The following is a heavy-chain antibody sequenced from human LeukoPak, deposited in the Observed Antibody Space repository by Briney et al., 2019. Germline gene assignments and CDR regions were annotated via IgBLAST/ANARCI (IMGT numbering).Heavy chain of an antibody. CDR2: IKQDGNEK. CDR3: ASPLMYCSSTSCYRADAFDI. Sequence: GESLRLSCAASGFIFSTYWMTWVRQAPGKGLEWVANIKQDGNEKYYVDSVKGRFTISRDNAKNSLYLQMNSLRAEDTAVYYGASPLMYCSSTSCYRADAFDIWGQGTMVTVSS. V-gene: IGHV3-7*01. D-gene: IGHD2-2*02. CDR1: GFIFSTYW. J-gene: IGHJ3*02.